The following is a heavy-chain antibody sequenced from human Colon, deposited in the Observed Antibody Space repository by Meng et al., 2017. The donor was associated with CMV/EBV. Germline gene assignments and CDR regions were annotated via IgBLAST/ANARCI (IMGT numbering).Heavy chain of an antibody. CDR1: GFTFSAYW. CDR3: ARSPVLDSTGN. V-gene: IGHV3-7*01. J-gene: IGHJ4*02. Sequence: GESLKISCAASGFTFSAYWLSWVRQAPGKGLEWVANIKTDGSEKYHVDSVKGRFTISRDNAKSSLYLEMNSLRAEDTAMYYCARSPVLDSTGNWGQGTLVTVSS. CDR2: IKTDGSEK. D-gene: IGHD3/OR15-3a*01.